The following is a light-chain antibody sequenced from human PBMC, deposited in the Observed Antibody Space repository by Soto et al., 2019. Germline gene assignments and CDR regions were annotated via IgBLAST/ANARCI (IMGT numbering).Light chain of an antibody. J-gene: IGKJ4*01. CDR3: QQYNNCPPVT. CDR2: GAS. CDR1: QSVSSN. V-gene: IGKV3-15*01. Sequence: EIVMTQSPATLSVSPGERATLSCRASQSVSSNLAWYQQKPGQAPRLLIYGASTRATGIPARFSGSGSGTEFTLPISSLQSEDFAVYYCQQYNNCPPVTFGGGTKVQIK.